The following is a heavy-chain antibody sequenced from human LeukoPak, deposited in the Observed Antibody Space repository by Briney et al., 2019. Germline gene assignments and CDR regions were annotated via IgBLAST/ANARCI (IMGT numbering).Heavy chain of an antibody. Sequence: SGGSLRLSCAASGFTFSSYAMSWVRQAPGKGLEWVSAISGSGGSTYYADSVKGRFTISRDNSKNTLYLQMNSLRAEDTAVYYCAKDFWSGYATPGYYFDYWGQGTLVTVSS. CDR1: GFTFSSYA. CDR3: AKDFWSGYATPGYYFDY. D-gene: IGHD3-3*01. V-gene: IGHV3-23*01. CDR2: ISGSGGST. J-gene: IGHJ4*02.